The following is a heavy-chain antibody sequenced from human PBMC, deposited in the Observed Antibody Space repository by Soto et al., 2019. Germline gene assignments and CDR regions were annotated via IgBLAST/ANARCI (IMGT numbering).Heavy chain of an antibody. CDR1: GGSISSYY. V-gene: IGHV4-59*08. CDR2: IYYSGST. D-gene: IGHD2-21*02. CDR3: ARHEAYCGGDCYPEYFQH. J-gene: IGHJ1*01. Sequence: SETLSLTCTVSGGSISSYYWSWIRQPPGKGLEWIGYIYYSGSTNYNPSLKSRVTISVDTSKNQFSLKLSSVTAADTAVYYCARHEAYCGGDCYPEYFQHWGQGTLVTVSS.